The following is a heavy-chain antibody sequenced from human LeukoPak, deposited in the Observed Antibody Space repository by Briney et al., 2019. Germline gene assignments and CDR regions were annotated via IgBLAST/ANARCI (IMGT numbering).Heavy chain of an antibody. J-gene: IGHJ6*02. CDR1: GFTFSSYS. V-gene: IGHV3-48*01. CDR3: AREGTSGPYGMDV. Sequence: GGSLRLSCAASGFTFSSYSMNWVRQAPGKGLEWVSYISSSSSSTIYYADSVKGRFTISRDNAKNSLYLQMNSLRAEDTAVYYCAREGTSGPYGMDVWGQGTTVTVSS. D-gene: IGHD1-1*01. CDR2: ISSSSSSTI.